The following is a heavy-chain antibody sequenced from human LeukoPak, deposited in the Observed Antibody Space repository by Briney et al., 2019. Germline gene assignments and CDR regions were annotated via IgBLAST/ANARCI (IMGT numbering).Heavy chain of an antibody. J-gene: IGHJ4*02. D-gene: IGHD3-22*01. CDR2: IYYSGST. CDR3: ARGYPVTMIVVVITTSGYFDY. V-gene: IGHV4-59*12. CDR1: GGSISSYY. Sequence: SETLSLTCTVSGGSISSYYWSWIRQPPGKGLEWIGYIYYSGSTNYNPSLKSRVTISVDTSKNQFSLKLSSVTAADTAVYYCARGYPVTMIVVVITTSGYFDYWGQGTLVTVSS.